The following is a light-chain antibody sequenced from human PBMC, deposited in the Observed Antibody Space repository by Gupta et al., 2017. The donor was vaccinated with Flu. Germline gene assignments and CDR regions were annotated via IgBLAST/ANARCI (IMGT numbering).Light chain of an antibody. J-gene: IGKJ2*01. CDR3: QERYKTPRLS. Sequence: DIQMTQSPPSLSASVGDRVTITCRASENIKNFLNWYQQKPGKAPRLLIYGASSLQSGVPLRFSGRGSETQFTLTIISLEPEDYAAYYCQERYKTPRLSFGDGTKIEMK. CDR2: GAS. CDR1: ENIKNF. V-gene: IGKV1-39*01.